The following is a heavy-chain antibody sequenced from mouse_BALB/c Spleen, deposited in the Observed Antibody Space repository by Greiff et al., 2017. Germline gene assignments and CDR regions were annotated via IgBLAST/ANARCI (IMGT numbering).Heavy chain of an antibody. CDR3: ARHEGYYYGSSYYAMDY. CDR2: FYPGSGSI. D-gene: IGHD1-1*01. V-gene: IGHV1-62-2*01. Sequence: VQLQQSGAGLVKPGASVKLSCKASGYTFTEYIIHWVKQRSGQGLEWIGWFYPGSGSIKYNEKFKDKATLTADKSSSTVYMELSRLTSEDSAVYFCARHEGYYYGSSYYAMDYWGQGTSVTVSS. CDR1: GYTFTEYI. J-gene: IGHJ4*01.